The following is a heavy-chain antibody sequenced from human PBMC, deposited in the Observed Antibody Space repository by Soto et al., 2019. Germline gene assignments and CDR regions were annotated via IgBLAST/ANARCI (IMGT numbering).Heavy chain of an antibody. Sequence: QVQLVQSGAEVKKPGSSVKVSCKASGGTFSCYTISWVRQAPGQGLEWMGRIIPILGIANYAQKFQGRVTITADKSTSTAYMELSSLRSEDTAVYYCAVSMVRGVITDYWGQGTLVTVSS. CDR2: IIPILGIA. D-gene: IGHD3-10*01. CDR3: AVSMVRGVITDY. J-gene: IGHJ4*02. CDR1: GGTFSCYT. V-gene: IGHV1-69*02.